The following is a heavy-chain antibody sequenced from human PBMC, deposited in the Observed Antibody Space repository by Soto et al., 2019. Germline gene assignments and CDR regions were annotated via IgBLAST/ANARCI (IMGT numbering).Heavy chain of an antibody. D-gene: IGHD3-22*01. J-gene: IGHJ3*02. V-gene: IGHV5-51*01. CDR1: VGRFTSYG. CDR2: IYPGDSDT. CDR3: ATYSSYYDSSGYYPYDAFDI. Sequence: KNSCKGAVGRFTSYGIGRVRQMPGKGLEWMGIIYPGDSDTRYSPSFQGQVTISADKSISTAYLQWSSLKASDTAMYYCATYSSYYDSSGYYPYDAFDIWGQGTMVTVSS.